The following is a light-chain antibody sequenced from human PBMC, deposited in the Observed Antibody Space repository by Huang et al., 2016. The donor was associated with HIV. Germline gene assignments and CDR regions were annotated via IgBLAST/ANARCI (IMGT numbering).Light chain of an antibody. Sequence: AIQLTQSPSSLSASLGDRITTTCRASQGIRNDLGWYQHTPGNSPKLLIYAASELQVGFLLDFRGSGTGTDFPLIITSLQPEDVGTYYCLQDCSYPRTFGQGTTVKI. CDR3: LQDCSYPRT. J-gene: IGKJ1*01. V-gene: IGKV1-6*01. CDR2: AAS. CDR1: QGIRND.